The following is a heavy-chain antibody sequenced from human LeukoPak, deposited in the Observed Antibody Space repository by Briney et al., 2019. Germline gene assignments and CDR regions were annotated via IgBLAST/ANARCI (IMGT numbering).Heavy chain of an antibody. CDR3: ARDMTNREIPKGDYYYYYGMDV. CDR1: GFTFSSYS. D-gene: IGHD1-26*01. CDR2: ISSSSSYI. V-gene: IGHV3-21*01. Sequence: GGSLRLSCEASGFTFSSYSMNWVRQAPGKGLEWVSSISSSSSYIYYADSVKGRFTISRDNAKNSLYLQMNSLRAEDTAVYYCARDMTNREIPKGDYYYYYGMDVWGQGTTVTVS. J-gene: IGHJ6*02.